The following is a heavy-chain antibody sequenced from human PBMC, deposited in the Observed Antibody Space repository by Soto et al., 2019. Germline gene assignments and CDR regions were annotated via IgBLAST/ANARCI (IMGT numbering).Heavy chain of an antibody. CDR1: GYTFTSYG. Sequence: QVQLVQSGAEVKKPGASVKVSCKASGYTFTSYGISWVRQAPGQGLEWMGWIRAYNGNTNYAQKLQGRVTMTTETSANTAYMELRILRSDVTAGYYCARGGTPIALWGQGTLVTVSS. D-gene: IGHD1-1*01. J-gene: IGHJ5*02. V-gene: IGHV1-18*01. CDR2: IRAYNGNT. CDR3: ARGGTPIAL.